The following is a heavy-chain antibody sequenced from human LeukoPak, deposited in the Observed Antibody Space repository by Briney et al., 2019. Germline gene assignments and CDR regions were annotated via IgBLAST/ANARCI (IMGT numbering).Heavy chain of an antibody. Sequence: GGSLRLSCAASGFTFSSYAMHWVRQAPGKGVEWGAVISYDGSNKYYADSVKGRFTISRDNSKNTLYLQMNSLRAEDTAVYYCARDGEDYGTLSYWGQGTLVTVSS. CDR1: GFTFSSYA. CDR2: ISYDGSNK. J-gene: IGHJ4*02. D-gene: IGHD3-16*01. CDR3: ARDGEDYGTLSY. V-gene: IGHV3-30-3*01.